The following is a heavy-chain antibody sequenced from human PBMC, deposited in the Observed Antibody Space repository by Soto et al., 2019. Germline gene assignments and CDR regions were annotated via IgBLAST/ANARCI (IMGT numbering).Heavy chain of an antibody. CDR3: AKDRESYYGSGSYSPFDY. CDR2: ISSSSSTI. D-gene: IGHD3-10*01. J-gene: IGHJ4*02. Sequence: ESGGGLVQPGGSLRLSCAASGFTFSSYSMNWVRQAPGKGLEWVSYISSSSSTIYYADSVKGRFTISRDNAKNSLYLQMNSLRAEDTAVYYCAKDRESYYGSGSYSPFDYWGQGTLVTVSS. CDR1: GFTFSSYS. V-gene: IGHV3-48*01.